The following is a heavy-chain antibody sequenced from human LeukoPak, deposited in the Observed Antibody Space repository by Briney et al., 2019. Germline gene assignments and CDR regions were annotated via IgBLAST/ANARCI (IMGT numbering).Heavy chain of an antibody. V-gene: IGHV3-48*03. CDR3: AELGITMIGGV. CDR1: VFTPSRYE. CDR2: ISSSGSTI. J-gene: IGHJ6*04. D-gene: IGHD3-10*02. Sequence: GGSLRLSCAAPVFTPSRYEMKSVRQAPGKGLERGSYISSSGSTIYSADSVRGELTSPEDIPKTRLIFKINTLNAENTAGYYCAELGITMIGGVWGKGTTVTISS.